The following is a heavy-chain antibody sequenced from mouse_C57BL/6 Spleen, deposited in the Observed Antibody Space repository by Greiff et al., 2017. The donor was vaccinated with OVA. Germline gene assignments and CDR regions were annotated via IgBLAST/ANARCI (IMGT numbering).Heavy chain of an antibody. D-gene: IGHD1-1*01. V-gene: IGHV3-6*01. J-gene: IGHJ1*03. CDR1: GYSITSGYY. CDR2: ISYDGSN. Sequence: EVQLQQSGPGLVKPSQSLSLTCSVTGYSITSGYYWNWIRQFPGNKLEWMGYISYDGSNNYNPSLKNRISITRDTSKNQFFLKLNSVTTEDTATYYCARAPITTVWYFDVWGTGTTVTVSS. CDR3: ARAPITTVWYFDV.